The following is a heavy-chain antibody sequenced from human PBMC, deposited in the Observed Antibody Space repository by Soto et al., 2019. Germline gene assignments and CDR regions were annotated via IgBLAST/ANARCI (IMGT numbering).Heavy chain of an antibody. CDR1: GFTFSNSW. J-gene: IGHJ4*02. CDR2: INSDGSTT. Sequence: GGSLRLSCAASGFTFSNSWMHWVRQAPGKWLVWVSYINSDGSTTTYADSVKGRFTISRDNAKNTVYLQITSLTAEDTAVYYCARDRSYTTDYWGQGXLVTVYS. CDR3: ARDRSYTTDY. V-gene: IGHV3-74*01. D-gene: IGHD1-26*01.